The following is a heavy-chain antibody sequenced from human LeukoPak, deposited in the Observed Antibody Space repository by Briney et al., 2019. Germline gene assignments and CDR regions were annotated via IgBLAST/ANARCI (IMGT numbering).Heavy chain of an antibody. CDR1: GYSISSGYY. CDR2: IYYSGST. D-gene: IGHD5-18*01. Sequence: PSETLSLTCAVSGYSISSGYYWSWIRQPPGKGLEWIGYIYYSGSTNYNPSLKSRVTISVDTSKNQFSLKLSSVTAADTAVYYCARAGAGYSPLDYWGQGTLVTVSS. J-gene: IGHJ4*02. V-gene: IGHV4-61*01. CDR3: ARAGAGYSPLDY.